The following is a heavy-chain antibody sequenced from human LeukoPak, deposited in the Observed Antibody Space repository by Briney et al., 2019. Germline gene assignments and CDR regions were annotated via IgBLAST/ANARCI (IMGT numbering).Heavy chain of an antibody. CDR2: IYNSGST. V-gene: IGHV4-59*08. CDR3: ASYGSGSYYSNWFDP. J-gene: IGHJ5*02. D-gene: IGHD3-10*01. CDR1: GGSMISYY. Sequence: SETLSLTCTVSGGSMISYYWTWVRQPPGKGLEWIGYIYNSGSTDYNPSLKSRVTISVDTSKNQFSLNLRSVTAADTAVYYCASYGSGSYYSNWFDPWGQGTLVTVSS.